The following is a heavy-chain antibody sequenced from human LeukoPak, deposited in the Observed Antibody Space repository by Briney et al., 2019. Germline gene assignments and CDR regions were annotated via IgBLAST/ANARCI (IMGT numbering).Heavy chain of an antibody. J-gene: IGHJ4*02. V-gene: IGHV1-69*05. CDR3: ARGKRYSGSLASN. CDR1: GGTFSSYA. CDR2: IIPIFGTA. D-gene: IGHD1-26*01. Sequence: SVKVSCKASGGTFSSYAISWVRQAPGQGLEWMGGIIPIFGTANYAQKFQGRVTITTDESTSTAYMELSSLRSEDTAVYYCARGKRYSGSLASNWGQGTLVTVSS.